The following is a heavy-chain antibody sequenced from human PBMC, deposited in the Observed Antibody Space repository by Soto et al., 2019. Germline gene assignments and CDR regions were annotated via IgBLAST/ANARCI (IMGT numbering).Heavy chain of an antibody. Sequence: QVKLVQSGTEVKKPGASMKVSCKASGNSFGTSGISWVRQAPGQGLEWMGWISAYNGNTNYEQKLQHRVTMTTDTSTNTAYLELRSLRSDDTAVYYCARAGQYYDSSGYANWGQGTLVTVSS. CDR1: GNSFGTSG. D-gene: IGHD3-22*01. J-gene: IGHJ4*02. CDR2: ISAYNGNT. V-gene: IGHV1-18*01. CDR3: ARAGQYYDSSGYAN.